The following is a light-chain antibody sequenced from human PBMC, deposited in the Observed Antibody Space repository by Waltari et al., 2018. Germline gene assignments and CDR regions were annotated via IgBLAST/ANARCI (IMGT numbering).Light chain of an antibody. J-gene: IGKJ1*01. V-gene: IGKV4-1*01. CDR1: QSIFYTSNDKNY. CDR3: RHYYPPPRP. CDR2: WAS. Sequence: DIVMTQSPDSLAVSLGERATINCKSSQSIFYTSNDKNYLAWYQQRPGQPPKLLIYWASPRASGVLTRFRASGSGTVSPLPTRTWQAEVVSVYFCRHYYPPPRPFGKGTKVET.